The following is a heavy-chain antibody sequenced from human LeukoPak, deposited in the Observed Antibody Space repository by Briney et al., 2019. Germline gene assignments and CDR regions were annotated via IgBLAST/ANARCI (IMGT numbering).Heavy chain of an antibody. CDR1: GDSISRSNHY. D-gene: IGHD4-11*01. V-gene: IGHV4-39*01. CDR2: IFYSGTT. CDR3: TRHLTTGGGKSDPFDY. J-gene: IGHJ4*02. Sequence: PSETLSLTCTDSGDSISRSNHYSGWIRQPPGKWLEWIGHIFYSGTTYYNVSLKSRVTISVDTSNNQFSLKLCSLIAADTDVYYCTRHLTTGGGKSDPFDYRGQGTLVTVSS.